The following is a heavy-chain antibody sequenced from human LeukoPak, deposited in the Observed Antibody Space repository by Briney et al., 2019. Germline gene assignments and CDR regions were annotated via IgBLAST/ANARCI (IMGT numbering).Heavy chain of an antibody. Sequence: SETLSLTCAVSGGSISSSNWWRWVRQPPGKGLEWIGEIYHSGSTNYNPSLKSRVTISVDKSKNQFSLKLSSVTAADTAVYYCAVGGVYLRGGAEAFDIWGQGTMVTVSP. CDR1: GGSISSSNW. D-gene: IGHD3-10*01. CDR2: IYHSGST. CDR3: AVGGVYLRGGAEAFDI. J-gene: IGHJ3*02. V-gene: IGHV4-4*02.